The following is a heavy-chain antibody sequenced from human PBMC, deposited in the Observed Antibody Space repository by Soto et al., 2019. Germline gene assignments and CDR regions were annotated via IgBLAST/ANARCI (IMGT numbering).Heavy chain of an antibody. J-gene: IGHJ4*02. D-gene: IGHD3-16*01. CDR2: ISYDGSNK. V-gene: IGHV3-30*18. Sequence: TGGSLRLSCAASGFTCSSYGMHWVRQAPGKGLEWVAVISYDGSNKYYADSVKGRFTISRDNSKNTLYLQMNSLRAEDTAVYYCAKARGLGPFGVDYWGQGTLVTVSS. CDR3: AKARGLGPFGVDY. CDR1: GFTCSSYG.